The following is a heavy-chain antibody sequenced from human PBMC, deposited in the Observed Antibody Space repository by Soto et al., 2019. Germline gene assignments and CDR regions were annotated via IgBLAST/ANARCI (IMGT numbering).Heavy chain of an antibody. J-gene: IGHJ4*02. CDR3: ARGVTTIFGVVNYFDY. CDR1: GGSISSGGYS. Sequence: PSETLSLTCAVSGGSISSGGYSWSWIRQPPGKGLEWIGYIYHSGSTYYNPSLKSRVTISVDRSKNQFSLKLSSVTAADTAVYYCARGVTTIFGVVNYFDYWGQGTLVTAPQ. CDR2: IYHSGST. V-gene: IGHV4-30-2*01. D-gene: IGHD3-3*01.